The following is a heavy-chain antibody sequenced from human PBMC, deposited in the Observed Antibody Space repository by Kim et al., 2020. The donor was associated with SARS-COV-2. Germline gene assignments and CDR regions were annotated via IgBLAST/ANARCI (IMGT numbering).Heavy chain of an antibody. J-gene: IGHJ6*02. D-gene: IGHD2-2*01. CDR1: GFTFSSYA. CDR3: ARDFGSTSLDYYYGMDV. CDR2: ISYDGSNK. V-gene: IGHV3-30-3*01. Sequence: GGSLRLSCAASGFTFSSYAMHWVRKAPGKGLEWVAVISYDGSNKYYADSVKGRFTISRDNSKNTLYLQMNSLRAEDTAVYYCARDFGSTSLDYYYGMDVWGQGTTVTVSS.